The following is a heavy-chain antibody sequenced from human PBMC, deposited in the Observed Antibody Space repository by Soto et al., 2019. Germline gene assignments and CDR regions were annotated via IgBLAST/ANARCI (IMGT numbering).Heavy chain of an antibody. D-gene: IGHD2-15*01. J-gene: IGHJ4*02. CDR1: GGSVNSTNYY. Sequence: TSETLSLTCTVSGGSVNSTNYYWGWIRQPPGKGLEWIGSIYNSATTYYNPSLKSRVTISVDTSKNLFSLNLNAVTAADTAMYYCGRVVIAASAHPDFDYWGQGTLVTVSS. CDR3: GRVVIAASAHPDFDY. CDR2: IYNSATT. V-gene: IGHV4-39*01.